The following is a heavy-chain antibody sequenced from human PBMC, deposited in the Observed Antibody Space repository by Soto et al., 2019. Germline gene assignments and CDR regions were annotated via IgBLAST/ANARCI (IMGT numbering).Heavy chain of an antibody. CDR3: AKDRVVVVPATMMNYGMDV. Sequence: PGGPLRLSGAAPGFTFISYGINWVRQGPGWGLEWVAVISYDGNDRHYAESVRGRFTISRDNSKNTLYLQMNSLRAEDTAVYYCAKDRVVVVPATMMNYGMDVWGQGTTVTVSS. D-gene: IGHD2-15*01. CDR1: GFTFISYG. CDR2: ISYDGNDR. J-gene: IGHJ6*02. V-gene: IGHV3-30*18.